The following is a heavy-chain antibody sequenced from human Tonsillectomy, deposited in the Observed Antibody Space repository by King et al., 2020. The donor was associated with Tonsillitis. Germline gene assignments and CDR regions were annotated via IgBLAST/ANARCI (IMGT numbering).Heavy chain of an antibody. CDR2: ISWNSGYK. CDR1: GFTFDDYA. CDR3: AKDMHGSGTLDAFDF. D-gene: IGHD3-10*01. Sequence: VQLVESGGGLVQPGRSLRLSCAASGFTFDDYAMAWVRQVPGKCLQWGSGISWNSGYKGYADFVKGRFTISRDNAKNSLYLQMNSLRAEDTALYYCAKDMHGSGTLDAFDFWGQGTMVTVSS. J-gene: IGHJ3*01. V-gene: IGHV3-9*01.